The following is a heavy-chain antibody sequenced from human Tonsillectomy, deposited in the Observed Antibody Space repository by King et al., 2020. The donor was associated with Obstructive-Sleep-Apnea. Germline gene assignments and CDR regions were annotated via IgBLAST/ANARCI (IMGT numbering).Heavy chain of an antibody. D-gene: IGHD3-10*01. CDR3: ARDWSGSGNSKHYFDY. CDR1: GFTFDGYA. J-gene: IGHJ4*02. CDR2: ISYDGSNK. Sequence: VQLVESGGGVVQPGRSLRLSCAASGFTFDGYAMHWVRQAPGKGLEWVAIISYDGSNKYNADSVKGRFTISRDNSKNTLYLQMNSLRAEETAVYYCARDWSGSGNSKHYFDYWGQGILVTVSS. V-gene: IGHV3-30-3*01.